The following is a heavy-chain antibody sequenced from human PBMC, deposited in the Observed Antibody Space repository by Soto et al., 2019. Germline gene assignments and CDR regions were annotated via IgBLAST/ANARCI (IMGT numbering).Heavy chain of an antibody. CDR3: ARVPRYTSDIVEVPAVMFEDWFVP. J-gene: IGHJ5*02. CDR2: IHAGNGDT. V-gene: IGHV1-3*01. Sequence: ASVKVSCKASGYIFSNYAVQWVRQAPGQSLEWMGWIHAGNGDTKYSQKFHGRVTITRDTSASTAYMELSGLRSEDTAVYYCARVPRYTSDIVEVPAVMFEDWFVPWGQGTLVTVSS. CDR1: GYIFSNYA. D-gene: IGHD2-2*01.